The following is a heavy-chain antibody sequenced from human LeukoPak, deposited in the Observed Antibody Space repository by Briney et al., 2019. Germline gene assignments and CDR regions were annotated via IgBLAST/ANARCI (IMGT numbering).Heavy chain of an antibody. CDR2: IYAGDTT. V-gene: IGHV3-53*01. CDR1: GFTVSSND. Sequence: GGSLRPSCAASGFTVSSNDMSWVRQAPGKGLEWVSAIYAGDTTSYADSVKGRFTISRDNSKNTLYLQMNSLRAEDTAVYYCARGPRGFDPWGQGTLVTVSS. J-gene: IGHJ5*02. CDR3: ARGPRGFDP.